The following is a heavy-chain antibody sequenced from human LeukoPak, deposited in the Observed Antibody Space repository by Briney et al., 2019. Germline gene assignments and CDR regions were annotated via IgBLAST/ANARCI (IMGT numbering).Heavy chain of an antibody. J-gene: IGHJ4*02. CDR1: GYTFTSYY. Sequence: ASVKVSCKASGYTFTSYYMVWVRQAPGQGLEWMGIIKPSGGTTSYAQKFQGRVTMTRDTSTSTVYMELSSLRSEDTAVYYCARARWFGEIVSLYYFDYWGQGTLVTVSS. D-gene: IGHD3-10*01. CDR2: IKPSGGTT. V-gene: IGHV1-46*01. CDR3: ARARWFGEIVSLYYFDY.